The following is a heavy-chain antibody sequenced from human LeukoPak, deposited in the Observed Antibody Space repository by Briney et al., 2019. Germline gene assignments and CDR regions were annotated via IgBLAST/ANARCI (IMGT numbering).Heavy chain of an antibody. CDR3: ARDIDYYDSSGYFDY. CDR2: ISYDGSNK. J-gene: IGHJ4*02. D-gene: IGHD3-22*01. CDR1: GFTFSSYA. Sequence: GGSLILSCAASGFTFSSYAMHWVRQAPGKGLEWVAVISYDGSNKYYADSVKGRFTISRDNSKNTLYLQMNSLRAEDTAVYYCARDIDYYDSSGYFDYWGQGTLVTVSS. V-gene: IGHV3-30*04.